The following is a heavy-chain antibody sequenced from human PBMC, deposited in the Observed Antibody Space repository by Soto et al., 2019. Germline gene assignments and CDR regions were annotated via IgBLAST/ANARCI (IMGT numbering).Heavy chain of an antibody. Sequence: GASVKVSCKASGYTFNTFGITWVRQAPGQGLEWMGCISGCGGQRDYSRKLQGRITLTTDPSTSTSYMELRNLTSDDTAVYYCARGWGKYFGVNDFWAQGTLVTVSS. CDR2: ISGCGGQR. CDR1: GYTFNTFG. D-gene: IGHD2-8*01. J-gene: IGHJ4*02. CDR3: ARGWGKYFGVNDF. V-gene: IGHV1-18*01.